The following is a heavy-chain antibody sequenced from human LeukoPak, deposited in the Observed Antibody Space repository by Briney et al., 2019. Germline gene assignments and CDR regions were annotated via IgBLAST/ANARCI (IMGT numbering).Heavy chain of an antibody. CDR2: IYSSRGT. Sequence: GGSLRLSCAASGFTFTNVWMSWVRQAPGKGLEWVSIIYSSRGTDYADSVKGRFTISRDNSKNTLYLQMNSLRAEDTAMYYCATQWDGGAGAFDTWGQGTMVTVSS. CDR1: GFTFTNVW. J-gene: IGHJ3*02. V-gene: IGHV3-66*01. CDR3: ATQWDGGAGAFDT. D-gene: IGHD1-26*01.